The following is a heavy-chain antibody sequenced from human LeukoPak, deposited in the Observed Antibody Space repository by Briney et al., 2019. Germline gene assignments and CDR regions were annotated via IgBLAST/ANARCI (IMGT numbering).Heavy chain of an antibody. V-gene: IGHV3-23*01. CDR2: ISGSGGST. D-gene: IGHD3-10*01. CDR1: GFTFSSYA. CDR3: AKDRGGYYGSGSYYDY. J-gene: IGHJ4*02. Sequence: GGSLRLSCAASGFTFSSYAMSWVRQAPGKGLEWVSAISGSGGSTYYADSVKGRFTISRDNSKNTLYLQMNSLRAEDTAVYYCAKDRGGYYGSGSYYDYWGQGTLVTVSS.